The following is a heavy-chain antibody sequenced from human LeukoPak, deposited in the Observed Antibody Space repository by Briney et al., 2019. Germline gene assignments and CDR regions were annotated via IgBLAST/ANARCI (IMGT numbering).Heavy chain of an antibody. Sequence: GGSLRLSCAASGFTFSSYEMNWVRQAPGKGLEWVSYISSSGSTIYYADSVKGRFTISRDNAKNSLYLQMNSLRAEDTAVYYCARDQLLAPYYYYGMDVWGQGTTVTVFS. V-gene: IGHV3-48*03. CDR2: ISSSGSTI. J-gene: IGHJ6*02. CDR1: GFTFSSYE. CDR3: ARDQLLAPYYYYGMDV. D-gene: IGHD2-2*01.